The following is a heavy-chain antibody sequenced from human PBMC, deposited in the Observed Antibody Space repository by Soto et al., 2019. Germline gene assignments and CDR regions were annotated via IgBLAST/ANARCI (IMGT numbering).Heavy chain of an antibody. CDR3: ARGSNFWSGPGDWFDP. CDR1: GXTFSSYG. D-gene: IGHD3-3*01. J-gene: IGHJ5*02. V-gene: IGHV3-33*01. Sequence: LRLSFAASGXTFSSYGMHWVRQAPGKGLEWVAVIWYDGSNKYYADSVKGRFTISRDNSKNTLYLQMNSLRAEDTAVYYCARGSNFWSGPGDWFDPWGQGTLVTVSS. CDR2: IWYDGSNK.